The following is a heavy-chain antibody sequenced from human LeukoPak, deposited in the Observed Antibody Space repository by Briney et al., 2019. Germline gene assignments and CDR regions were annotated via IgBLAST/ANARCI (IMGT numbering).Heavy chain of an antibody. CDR3: ARHVDLSRFDP. J-gene: IGHJ5*02. Sequence: SERLSLTCTVSSASISSSSYYWGWIRQPPGKGLEWIGSIFYSGTTYYNPSLKSRVTISVDTSKNQFSLRVSSVTAADTAVYYCARHVDLSRFDPWGQGTLVSLSS. D-gene: IGHD5-12*01. V-gene: IGHV4-39*01. CDR2: IFYSGTT. CDR1: SASISSSSYY.